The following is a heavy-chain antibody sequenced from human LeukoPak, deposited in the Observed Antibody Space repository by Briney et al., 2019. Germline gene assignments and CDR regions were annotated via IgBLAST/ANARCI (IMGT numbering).Heavy chain of an antibody. CDR1: GFTFSSYA. Sequence: GGSLRLSCAASGFTFSSYAMSWVRQAPGKGLEWVSAISGSGGSTYYADSVKGRFTISRDNSKNTLYLQMNSLRAEDTAVYYCAKDQRPLFWSGYQGGCDYWGQGTLVTVSS. V-gene: IGHV3-23*01. D-gene: IGHD3-3*01. CDR2: ISGSGGST. CDR3: AKDQRPLFWSGYQGGCDY. J-gene: IGHJ4*02.